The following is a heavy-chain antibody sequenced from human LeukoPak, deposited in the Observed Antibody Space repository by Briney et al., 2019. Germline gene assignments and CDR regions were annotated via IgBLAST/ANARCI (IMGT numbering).Heavy chain of an antibody. D-gene: IGHD4-11*01. CDR2: VYYSGST. CDR1: GGSISSYY. CDR3: ARDGPTTVTYYYYYYMDV. V-gene: IGHV4-59*01. J-gene: IGHJ6*03. Sequence: SETLSLTCTVSGGSISSYYWSWIRQPPGKGLEWIGYVYYSGSTNYNPSLKSRVTISVDTSKNQFSLKLSSVTAADTAVYYCARDGPTTVTYYYYYYMDVWGQGTTVTVSS.